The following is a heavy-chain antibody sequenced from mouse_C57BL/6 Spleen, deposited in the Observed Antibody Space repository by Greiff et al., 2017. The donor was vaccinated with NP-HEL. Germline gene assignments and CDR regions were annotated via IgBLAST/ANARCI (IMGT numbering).Heavy chain of an antibody. J-gene: IGHJ3*01. CDR3: ARDGGSYYSNPAWFAY. V-gene: IGHV5-4*01. D-gene: IGHD2-5*01. CDR2: ISDGGSYT. Sequence: EVKVVESGGGLVKPGGSLKLSCAASGFTFSSYAMSWVRQTPEKRLEWVATISDGGSYTYYPDNVKGRFTISRDNAKNNLYLQMSHLESEDTAMYYCARDGGSYYSNPAWFAYWGQGTLVTVSA. CDR1: GFTFSSYA.